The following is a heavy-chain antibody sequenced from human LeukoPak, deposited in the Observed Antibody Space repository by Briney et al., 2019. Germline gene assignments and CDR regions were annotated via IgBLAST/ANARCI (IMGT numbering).Heavy chain of an antibody. V-gene: IGHV4-39*01. CDR2: IYYSGST. D-gene: IGHD5-24*01. CDR3: ARQVEAETARFDY. Sequence: SETLSLTCTVSGGSISSSSYYWGWIRQPPGKGLEWIGSIYYSGSTYYNPSLKSRVTISVDTSKNQFSLKLCSVTAADTAVYYCARQVEAETARFDYWGQGTLVTVSS. J-gene: IGHJ4*02. CDR1: GGSISSSSYY.